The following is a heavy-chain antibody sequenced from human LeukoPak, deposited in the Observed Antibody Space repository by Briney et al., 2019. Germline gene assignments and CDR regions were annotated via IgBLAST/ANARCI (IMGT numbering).Heavy chain of an antibody. J-gene: IGHJ4*02. CDR2: IYHSGST. D-gene: IGHD3-10*01. CDR1: GYSISSGYY. V-gene: IGHV4-38-2*02. CDR3: ARLTLSMVRGVIIGDPPDY. Sequence: SETLSLTCTVSGYSISSGYYWGWIRQPPGKGLEWIGNIYHSGSTYYNPSLKSRVTISVDTSKNQFSLKLSSVTAADTAVYYCARLTLSMVRGVIIGDPPDYWGQGTLVTVSS.